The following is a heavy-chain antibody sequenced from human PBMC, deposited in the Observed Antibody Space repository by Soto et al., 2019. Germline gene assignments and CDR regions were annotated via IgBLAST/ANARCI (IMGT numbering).Heavy chain of an antibody. CDR1: GYTFTSND. J-gene: IGHJ4*02. CDR3: ARPLCSSTRCGPYFFDS. Sequence: QVQLVQSGAEVKKPGASVKVSCKASGYTFTSNDINWVRQAPGQGPEWMGWMNPDNGKTGFEQKFQGRITMTRNTSISSAYMELSRLRSDDTAVYFCARPLCSSTRCGPYFFDSWGQGSLVTVSS. V-gene: IGHV1-8*01. CDR2: MNPDNGKT. D-gene: IGHD2-2*01.